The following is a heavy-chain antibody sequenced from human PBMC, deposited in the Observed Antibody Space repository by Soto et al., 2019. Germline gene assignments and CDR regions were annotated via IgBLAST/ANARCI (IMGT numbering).Heavy chain of an antibody. CDR3: ARGPNWGYRFDS. J-gene: IGHJ4*02. CDR2: LIPLFGTT. Sequence: SVKVSCKASGGTFSGHAISWLRQAPGQGPEWMGGLIPLFGTTQHAQRFQGRLTITADKSTTTAYMELTSLRFEDTAIYYCARGPNWGYRFDSWGQGTLVTVSS. V-gene: IGHV1-69*06. D-gene: IGHD7-27*01. CDR1: GGTFSGHA.